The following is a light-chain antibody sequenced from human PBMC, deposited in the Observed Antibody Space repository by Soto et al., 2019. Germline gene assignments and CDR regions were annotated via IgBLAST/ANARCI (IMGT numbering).Light chain of an antibody. CDR1: QSISKW. CDR3: QQYNDYPLT. J-gene: IGKJ3*01. Sequence: DIQMTQAPSTLSASVGDRVTITCRASQSISKWLAWHQLKPGKAPKLLIYDASNLESGVSSRFSGSGSGTEFTLTISSLQPDDFAAYYCQQYNDYPLTFGAGTKVDNK. V-gene: IGKV1-5*01. CDR2: DAS.